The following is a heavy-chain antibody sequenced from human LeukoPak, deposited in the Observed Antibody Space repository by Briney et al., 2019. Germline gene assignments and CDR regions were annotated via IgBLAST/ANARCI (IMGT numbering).Heavy chain of an antibody. V-gene: IGHV3-23*01. CDR2: LSGSGGGT. J-gene: IGHJ4*02. D-gene: IGHD4-17*01. Sequence: GGSLRLSCAASGFTFTSYAMSWVRQAPGRGLEWVSSLSGSGGGTYYADSVKGRFTISRDKSKNTLYLQMNSLRAEDTAIYYCAKWTTVSTWDVPHLDSWGQGTLVTVSS. CDR3: AKWTTVSTWDVPHLDS. CDR1: GFTFTSYA.